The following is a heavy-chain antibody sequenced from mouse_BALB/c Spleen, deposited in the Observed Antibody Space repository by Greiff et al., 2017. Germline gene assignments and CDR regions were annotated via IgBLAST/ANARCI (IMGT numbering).Heavy chain of an antibody. V-gene: IGHV5-12-2*01. J-gene: IGHJ3*01. CDR1: GFTFSSYT. CDR3: ARHGDRSSFAY. CDR2: ISNGGGST. Sequence: EVKLVESGGGLVQPGGSLKLSCAASGFTFSSYTMSWVRQTPEKRLEWVAYISNGGGSTYYPDTVKGRFTISRDNAKNTLYLQMSSLKSEDTAMYYCARHGDRSSFAYWGQGTLVTVSA. D-gene: IGHD2-14*01.